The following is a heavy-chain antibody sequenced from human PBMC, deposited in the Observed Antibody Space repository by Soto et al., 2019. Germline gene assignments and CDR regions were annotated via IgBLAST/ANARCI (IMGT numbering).Heavy chain of an antibody. CDR3: ARDGGFGDVKS. Sequence: QVQLVQSGAELKKPGSSVKVSCKASGDTFSGYPINWVRQAPGEGLEWMGRIIPVFGTTNDAQRFEGRVTFTEDESTNTAYMELRGLLSEDTAVYYCARDGGFGDVKSWGPGTLVTVSS. D-gene: IGHD3-10*01. CDR2: IIPVFGTT. CDR1: GDTFSGYP. V-gene: IGHV1-69*18. J-gene: IGHJ5*02.